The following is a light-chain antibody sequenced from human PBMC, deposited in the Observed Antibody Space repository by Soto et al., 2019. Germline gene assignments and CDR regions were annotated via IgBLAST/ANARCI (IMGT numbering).Light chain of an antibody. V-gene: IGLV2-11*01. J-gene: IGLJ3*02. CDR1: SSDVV. Sequence: QSVLTQPRSVSGSPGLSVTISCIGTSSDVVSWYQQHPDKAPKLIIYYVTQRPSGVPDRFSASKSGNTASLTISGLQAEDEADYYCCSSAGGFTWVFGGGTKLTVL. CDR3: CSSAGGFTWV. CDR2: YVT.